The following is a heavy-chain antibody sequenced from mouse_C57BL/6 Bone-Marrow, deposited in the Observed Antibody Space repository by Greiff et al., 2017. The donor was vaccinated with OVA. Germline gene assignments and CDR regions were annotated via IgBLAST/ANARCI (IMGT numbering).Heavy chain of an antibody. CDR2: IYPGSGNT. CDR3: ASPYSNYWYFDV. J-gene: IGHJ1*03. V-gene: IGHV1-76*01. Sequence: QVTLKVSGAELVRPGASVKLSCKASGYTFTDYYINWVKQRPGQGLEWIARIYPGSGNTYYNEKFKGKATLTAEKSSSTAYMQLSSLTSEDSAVYFCASPYSNYWYFDVWGTGTTVTVSS. CDR1: GYTFTDYY. D-gene: IGHD2-5*01.